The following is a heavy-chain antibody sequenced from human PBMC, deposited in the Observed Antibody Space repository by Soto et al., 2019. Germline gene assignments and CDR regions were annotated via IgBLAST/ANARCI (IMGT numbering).Heavy chain of an antibody. Sequence: GESLKISCSTSGYNFRTFWIGWLRQMPGKGLEWMGLIYPDDSETKYSPSFEGQVTMSSDSYISATYLQWSSLQASDTAMYYCARAGIAALSRMDVWGQGTTVTVSS. CDR3: ARAGIAALSRMDV. D-gene: IGHD6-13*01. CDR2: IYPDDSET. CDR1: GYNFRTFW. V-gene: IGHV5-51*01. J-gene: IGHJ6*02.